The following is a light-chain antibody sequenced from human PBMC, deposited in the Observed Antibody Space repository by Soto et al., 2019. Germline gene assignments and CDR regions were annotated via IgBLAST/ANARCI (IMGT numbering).Light chain of an antibody. CDR3: LQHHSYPWT. CDR2: AAS. CDR1: QGISND. J-gene: IGKJ1*01. Sequence: DIRMTQSPSSLSASIGDRVTITCRASQGISNDLGWYQQKPGLAPKRLISAASTLQSGVPSRFRGRGSGTEFSLTISGLQTEDIATYYCLQHHSYPWTFGQGTKVEIQ. V-gene: IGKV1-17*01.